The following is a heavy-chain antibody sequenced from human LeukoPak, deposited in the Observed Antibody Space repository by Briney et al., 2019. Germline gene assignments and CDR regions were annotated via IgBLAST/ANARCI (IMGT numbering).Heavy chain of an antibody. V-gene: IGHV3-30*02. J-gene: IGHJ6*03. CDR2: IRYDGSNK. CDR3: AKLSDGDYDFWSGYDYYYYMDV. CDR1: GFTVSSNY. D-gene: IGHD3-3*01. Sequence: GGSLRLSCAASGFTVSSNYMSWVRQAPGKGLEWVAFIRYDGSNKYYADSVKGRFTISRDNSKNTLYLQMNSLRAEDTAVYYCAKLSDGDYDFWSGYDYYYYMDVWGKGTTVTVSS.